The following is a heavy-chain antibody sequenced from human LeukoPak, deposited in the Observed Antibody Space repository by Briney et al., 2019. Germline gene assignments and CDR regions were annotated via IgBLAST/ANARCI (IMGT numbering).Heavy chain of an antibody. CDR2: IIPILGIA. Sequence: SVKVSCKASGDTFSIYAISWVRQAPGQGLEWMGRIIPILGIANYAQKFQGRVTITADKSTSTDYMELSSLRSEDTAVYYCARGPISSSWNPLDYWGQGTLVTVSS. V-gene: IGHV1-69*04. CDR1: GDTFSIYA. J-gene: IGHJ4*02. CDR3: ARGPISSSWNPLDY. D-gene: IGHD6-13*01.